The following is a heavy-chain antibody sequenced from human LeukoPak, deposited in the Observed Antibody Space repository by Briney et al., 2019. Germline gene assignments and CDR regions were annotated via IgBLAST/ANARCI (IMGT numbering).Heavy chain of an antibody. D-gene: IGHD3-16*02. CDR3: ARVKAGSIWGSYRNDAFDI. J-gene: IGHJ3*02. Sequence: GRSLRLSCAASGFTFSSYAVHWVRQAPGKGLEWVAVISYDGSNKYYADSVKGRFTISRDNSKNTLYLQMNSLRAEDTAVYYCARVKAGSIWGSYRNDAFDIWGQGTMVTVSS. V-gene: IGHV3-30-3*01. CDR2: ISYDGSNK. CDR1: GFTFSSYA.